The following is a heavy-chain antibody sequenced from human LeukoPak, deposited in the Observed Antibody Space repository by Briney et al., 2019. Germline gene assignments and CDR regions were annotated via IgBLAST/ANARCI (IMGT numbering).Heavy chain of an antibody. CDR1: GFRFSSYA. J-gene: IGHJ4*02. CDR3: ARELFGSGSCPDY. CDR2: VWHDGSNR. D-gene: IGHD3-10*01. Sequence: GGSLRLSCKAPGFRFSSYAFPWIGQPPGKGLDWVALVWHDGSNRYYSEAVKGRFTISRDNSKNTVYLQINSLRAEDTAVYYCARELFGSGSCPDYWGQGTRVTASS. V-gene: IGHV3-33*01.